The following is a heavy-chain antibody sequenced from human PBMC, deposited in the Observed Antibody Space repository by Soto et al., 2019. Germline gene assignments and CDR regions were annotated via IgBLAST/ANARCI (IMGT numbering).Heavy chain of an antibody. V-gene: IGHV3-30*18. CDR3: AKGSGSHDAFDI. J-gene: IGHJ3*02. Sequence: QVQLVESGGGVVQPGRSLRLSCAASGFTFRSYGMHWVRQAPGKGLEWVAVISFDGSNEYYADSVKGRFTISRDNSKNTLYLQMNSLRAEDTAVYYCAKGSGSHDAFDIWGQGPMVTVSS. D-gene: IGHD1-26*01. CDR2: ISFDGSNE. CDR1: GFTFRSYG.